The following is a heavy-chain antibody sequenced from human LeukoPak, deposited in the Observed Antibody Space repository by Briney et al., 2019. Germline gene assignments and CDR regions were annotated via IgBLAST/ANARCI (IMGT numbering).Heavy chain of an antibody. CDR2: INPNSGGT. V-gene: IGHV1-2*02. D-gene: IGHD3-3*01. Sequence: ASVKVSCKASGYTFTGFYMHWVRQAPGQGLEWMGWINPNSGGTNYAQNFQGRVTMTRDTPISTAYMELSRLRSDDTAVYYCARDLTIFGGVNDPLIRGHWGQGTLVTVSS. CDR3: ARDLTIFGGVNDPLIRGH. CDR1: GYTFTGFY. J-gene: IGHJ4*02.